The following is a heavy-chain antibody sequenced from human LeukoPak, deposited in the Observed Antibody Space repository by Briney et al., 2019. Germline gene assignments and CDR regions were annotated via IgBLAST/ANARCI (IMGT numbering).Heavy chain of an antibody. CDR3: ARDKGGGHYYP. CDR2: TRNKARSYTT. Sequence: GGSLRISCAASGFTLSDHYMDWVRQAPGKGLEWIGLTRNKARSYTTDYAASVKGRFTISRDDSKNSLYPQMNSLKTEDTAVYFCARDKGGGHYYPWGQGTMVTVSS. V-gene: IGHV3-72*01. CDR1: GFTLSDHY. J-gene: IGHJ3*01. D-gene: IGHD3-22*01.